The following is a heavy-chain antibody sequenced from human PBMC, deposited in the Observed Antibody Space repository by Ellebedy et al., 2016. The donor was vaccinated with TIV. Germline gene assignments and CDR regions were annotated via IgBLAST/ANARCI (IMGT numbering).Heavy chain of an antibody. D-gene: IGHD3-10*01. CDR3: TRKRFGWFGETIAFDY. Sequence: GGSLRLSXTASGFTFGDYAMSWFRQAPGKGLEWVGFIRSKAYGGTTEYAASVKGRFTISRDDSKSIAYLQMNSLKTEDTAVYYCTRKRFGWFGETIAFDYWGQGTLVTVSS. CDR2: IRSKAYGGTT. J-gene: IGHJ4*02. CDR1: GFTFGDYA. V-gene: IGHV3-49*03.